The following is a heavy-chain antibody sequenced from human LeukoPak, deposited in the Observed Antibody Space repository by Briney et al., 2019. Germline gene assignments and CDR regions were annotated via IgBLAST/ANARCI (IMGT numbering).Heavy chain of an antibody. CDR3: ARDPGLSGYYFDY. D-gene: IGHD3-22*01. V-gene: IGHV3-48*01. CDR1: GFTFSSYS. Sequence: GGSLRLSCAASGFTFSSYSMNWVRQAPGKGLEWVSYISSSSSTIYYADSVKGRFTISRDNAKNSLYLQMNSLRAEDTAVYYCARDPGLSGYYFDYWGQGTLVTVSS. CDR2: ISSSSSTI. J-gene: IGHJ4*02.